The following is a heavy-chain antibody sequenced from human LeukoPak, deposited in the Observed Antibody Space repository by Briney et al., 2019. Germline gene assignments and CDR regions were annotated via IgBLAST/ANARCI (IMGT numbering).Heavy chain of an antibody. CDR2: IIPIFGRA. Sequence: ASVKVSFKCSGGTFISYAISWVRQAPGQGLEWVGGIIPIFGRANNAQKFQGRVTITTDESTSTAYMQLSSLRSEDTAVYYCARGGRSTIFGYYYYMDVWGKGTTVTVSS. CDR1: GGTFISYA. CDR3: ARGGRSTIFGYYYYMDV. D-gene: IGHD3-3*01. J-gene: IGHJ6*03. V-gene: IGHV1-69*05.